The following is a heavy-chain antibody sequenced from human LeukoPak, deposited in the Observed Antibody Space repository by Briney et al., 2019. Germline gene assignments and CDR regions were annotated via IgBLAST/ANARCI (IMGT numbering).Heavy chain of an antibody. CDR3: AGGLAPAISSDTYYYGMDV. Sequence: ASVKVSCKASGYTFTGYYMHWVRQAPGQGLEWMGWIDPNSGGTNYAQKFQGRVTMTRDTSISTAYMELSRLRSDDTAVYYCAGGLAPAISSDTYYYGMDVWGQGTTVTISS. J-gene: IGHJ6*02. CDR2: IDPNSGGT. CDR1: GYTFTGYY. V-gene: IGHV1-2*02. D-gene: IGHD2-2*02.